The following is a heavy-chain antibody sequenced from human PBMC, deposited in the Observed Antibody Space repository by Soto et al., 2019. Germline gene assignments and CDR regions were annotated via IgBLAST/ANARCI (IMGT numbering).Heavy chain of an antibody. Sequence: GGSLRLSCGASGFTFSSYALSWVRQAPGKGLEWVSAISGSGGSTYYADSVKGRFAISRDSSKNTLYLQMNSLRAEDTAVYYCAGTSLGYCSGGSCPLAFDIWGQGTMVTVSS. V-gene: IGHV3-23*01. CDR3: AGTSLGYCSGGSCPLAFDI. CDR1: GFTFSSYA. J-gene: IGHJ3*02. CDR2: ISGSGGST. D-gene: IGHD2-15*01.